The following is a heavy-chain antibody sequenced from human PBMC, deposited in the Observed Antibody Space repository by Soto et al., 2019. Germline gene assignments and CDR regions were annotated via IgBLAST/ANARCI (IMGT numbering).Heavy chain of an antibody. CDR1: GFSLRDYY. J-gene: IGHJ4*02. CDR3: TRDPRITDF. Sequence: QVRLVESGGGLVKPEGSLTLSCAASGFSLRDYYMTWIRQAPGKGLELLSYINPGGDVIKYVDTVKGRFTISRDNAKNSLYLHMNNLRAEDTAVYYCTRDPRITDFWGQGTLVTVSS. D-gene: IGHD3-16*01. V-gene: IGHV3-11*01. CDR2: INPGGDVI.